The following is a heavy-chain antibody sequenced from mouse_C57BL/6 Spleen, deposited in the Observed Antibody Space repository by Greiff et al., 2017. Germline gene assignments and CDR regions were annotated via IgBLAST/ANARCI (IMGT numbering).Heavy chain of an antibody. J-gene: IGHJ4*01. CDR2: IYPRSGNT. CDR3: ARRGIYAMDY. CDR1: GYTFTSYG. Sequence: VQLVESGAELARPGASVKLSCKASGYTFTSYGISWVKQRTGQGLEWIGEIYPRSGNTYYNEKFKGKATLTADKSSSTAYMELRSLTSEDAAVYFCARRGIYAMDYWGQGTSVTVSS. V-gene: IGHV1-81*01.